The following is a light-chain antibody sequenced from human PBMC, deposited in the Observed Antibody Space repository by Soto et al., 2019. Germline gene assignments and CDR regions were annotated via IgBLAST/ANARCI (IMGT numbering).Light chain of an antibody. J-gene: IGLJ3*02. CDR1: SSDVGSYNL. CDR3: CSYAGRGRV. CDR2: EVS. Sequence: QSVLTQPASVSGSPGQSITISCTGTSSDVGSYNLVSWYQQHPGKAPKLMIYEVSKRPSGVSNRFSGSKSGNTASLTISGLQAEDEADYYCCSYAGRGRVFGGGTQLTVL. V-gene: IGLV2-23*02.